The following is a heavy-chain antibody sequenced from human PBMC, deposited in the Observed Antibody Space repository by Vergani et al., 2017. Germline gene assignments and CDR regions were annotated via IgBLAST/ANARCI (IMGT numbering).Heavy chain of an antibody. D-gene: IGHD1-7*01. V-gene: IGHV3-48*01. Sequence: EVQLVESGGGVVQPGRSLRLSCAASGFTFSSYSMNWVRQAPGKGLEWVSYISSSSSTIYYADSVKGRFTISRDNAKNSLYLQMNSLRAEDTAVYYCARALTGTTEPYYYYGMDVWGQGP. CDR2: ISSSSSTI. CDR1: GFTFSSYS. CDR3: ARALTGTTEPYYYYGMDV. J-gene: IGHJ6*02.